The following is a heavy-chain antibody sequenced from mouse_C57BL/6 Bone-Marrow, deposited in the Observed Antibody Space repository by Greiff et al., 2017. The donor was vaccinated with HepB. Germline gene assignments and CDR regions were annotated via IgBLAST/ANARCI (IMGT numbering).Heavy chain of an antibody. J-gene: IGHJ1*03. V-gene: IGHV1-39*01. CDR1: GYSFTDYN. CDR3: STPYWYFDV. CDR2: INPNYGTT. Sequence: EVKLVESGPELVKPGASVKISCKASGYSFTDYNMNWVKQSNGKSLEWIGVINPNYGTTSYNQKFKGKATLTVDQSSSTAYMQLNSLTSEDSAVYYCSTPYWYFDVWGTGTTVTVSS.